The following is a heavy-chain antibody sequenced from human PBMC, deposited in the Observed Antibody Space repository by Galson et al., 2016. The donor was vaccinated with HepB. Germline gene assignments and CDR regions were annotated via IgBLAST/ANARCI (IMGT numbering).Heavy chain of an antibody. D-gene: IGHD4-23*01. J-gene: IGHJ4*02. Sequence: SLRLSCAASGFTFGTYTLHWIRQAPGEGLQWVSLITGDRANAYYANSVKGRFTLSSDNRKNSLSLQMNSLRTEDTVLSYCAKDHGGYSGLDYWGQGTLVTGSS. CDR2: ITGDRANA. CDR1: GFTFGTYT. V-gene: IGHV3-43*01. CDR3: AKDHGGYSGLDY.